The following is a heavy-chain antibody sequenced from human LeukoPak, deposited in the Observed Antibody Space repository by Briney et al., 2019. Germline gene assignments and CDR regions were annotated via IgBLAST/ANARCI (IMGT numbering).Heavy chain of an antibody. CDR2: INWNGGST. CDR1: GFTFDDYG. V-gene: IGHV3-20*04. J-gene: IGHJ4*02. Sequence: PGGSLRLSCAASGFTFDDYGMSWVRQAPGKGLEWVSGINWNGGSTGYADSVKGRFTISRDNAKSSLYLQMNSLRAEDTALYYCARGGDLSSSWEDPFDYWGQGTLVTVSS. D-gene: IGHD6-13*01. CDR3: ARGGDLSSSWEDPFDY.